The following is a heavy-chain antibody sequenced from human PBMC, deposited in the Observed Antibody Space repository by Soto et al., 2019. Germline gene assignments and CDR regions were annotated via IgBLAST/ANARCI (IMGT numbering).Heavy chain of an antibody. V-gene: IGHV3-21*01. CDR2: ISSSSSYI. J-gene: IGHJ4*02. CDR3: ASNGLRFLGWDY. D-gene: IGHD3-3*01. CDR1: GFTFSSYS. Sequence: EVQLVESGGGLVKPGGSLRLSCAASGFTFSSYSMNWVRQAPGKGLEWVSSISSSSSYIYYADSVKGRFTISRDNAKNSLYLQMNSLRAEDTAVYYCASNGLRFLGWDYWGQGTLVTVSS.